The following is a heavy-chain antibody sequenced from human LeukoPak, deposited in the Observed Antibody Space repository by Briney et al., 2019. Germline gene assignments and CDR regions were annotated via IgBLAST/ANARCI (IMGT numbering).Heavy chain of an antibody. CDR1: GYSFPNYG. CDR3: ARDKRDSNPSGNWFPFDF. D-gene: IGHD1-1*01. CDR2: IRPHDGKT. V-gene: IGHV1-18*01. Sequence: ASVKVSCKASGYSFPNYGINWVRQAPGQGLEWMGWIRPHDGKTSYPQKFRGRVTMTTDVSTNTIYMDLRSPRSDDTAIYYCARDKRDSNPSGNWFPFDFWGQGTLVTVSS. J-gene: IGHJ4*02.